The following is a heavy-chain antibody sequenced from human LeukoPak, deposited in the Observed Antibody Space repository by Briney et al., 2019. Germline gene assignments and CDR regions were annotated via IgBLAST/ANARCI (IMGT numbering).Heavy chain of an antibody. J-gene: IGHJ3*02. D-gene: IGHD6-6*01. Sequence: GGSLRLSCAASGFTFTKYWMTWVRQAPGKGLEWVANIKQDGSEKYYVDSVKGRFTISRDNAKNSLYLQMNSLRAEDTAVYYCAKDHHLGAPTEDIWGQGTMVTVSS. CDR1: GFTFTKYW. V-gene: IGHV3-7*01. CDR2: IKQDGSEK. CDR3: AKDHHLGAPTEDI.